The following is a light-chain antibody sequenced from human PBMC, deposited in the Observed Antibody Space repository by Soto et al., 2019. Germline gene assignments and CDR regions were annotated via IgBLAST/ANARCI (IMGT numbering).Light chain of an antibody. CDR2: EVS. CDR3: CSYAGSSTSLYV. Sequence: SALAQPASVSGSPGQSITISCTGTSSDVGSYNLVSWYQQYPGKAPKLMIHEVSERPSGVSNRFSGSKSGNTASLTISGLQAEDEADYYCCSYAGSSTSLYVFGTGTKVTVL. CDR1: SSDVGSYNL. J-gene: IGLJ1*01. V-gene: IGLV2-23*02.